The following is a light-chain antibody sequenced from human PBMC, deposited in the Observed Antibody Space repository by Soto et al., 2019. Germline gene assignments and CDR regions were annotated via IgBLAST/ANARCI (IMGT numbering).Light chain of an antibody. CDR1: SSDVGTYNY. V-gene: IGLV2-14*03. CDR3: SSYTSNNNIV. J-gene: IGLJ7*01. CDR2: DVS. Sequence: QSALTQPASVSGSPGQSITISCTGTSSDVGTYNYVSWYQQHPGKAPKLMIYDVSNRPSGVSKRFSGSKSGNTTSLTISGLQAEDEADYYCSSYTSNNNIVFGGGTQLTVL.